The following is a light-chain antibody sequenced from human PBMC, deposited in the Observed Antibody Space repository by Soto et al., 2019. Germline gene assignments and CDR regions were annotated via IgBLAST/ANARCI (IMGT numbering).Light chain of an antibody. CDR1: QSVSSSY. CDR2: TAS. V-gene: IGKV3-20*01. CDR3: QQYGSSVSIT. Sequence: EIVLTQSPGTLSFSPGERAALSCRAIQSVSSSYLAWYQQKPGQAPRLLMYTASSRATGIPDRFSGSGSGRDFNLIISRLEPEDFAVYYCQQYGSSVSITFGQGTRLENK. J-gene: IGKJ5*01.